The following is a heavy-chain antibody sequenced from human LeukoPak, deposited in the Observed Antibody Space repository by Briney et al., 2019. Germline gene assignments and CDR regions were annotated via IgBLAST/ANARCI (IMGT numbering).Heavy chain of an antibody. D-gene: IGHD2-15*01. CDR1: GFTFSTYA. CDR2: ISGSGGST. V-gene: IGHV3-23*01. J-gene: IGHJ1*01. Sequence: GGSLRLSCAASGFTFSTYAMTWVRQAPGKGLEWVSTISGSGGSTYFAASVKGRFTISRDNPKNTFYLEMNSLRVEDTAIYYCAKEIGYCSGGSCYSKEYFLHWGQGTLVIVSS. CDR3: AKEIGYCSGGSCYSKEYFLH.